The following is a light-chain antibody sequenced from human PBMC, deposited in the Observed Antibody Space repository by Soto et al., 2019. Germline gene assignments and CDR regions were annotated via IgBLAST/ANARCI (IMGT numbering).Light chain of an antibody. J-gene: IGKJ1*01. CDR1: QSISLS. CDR2: DAS. V-gene: IGKV1-5*01. CDR3: QQYNSYWT. Sequence: DIRMTQSPSTLSAFVGDRVTISCRASQSISLSLAWYQQKPGKAPDLLISDASNLERGVPSRFSGSGSGTEFTLTISSLQPDDFASYYCQQYNSYWTFGPWTKVDIK.